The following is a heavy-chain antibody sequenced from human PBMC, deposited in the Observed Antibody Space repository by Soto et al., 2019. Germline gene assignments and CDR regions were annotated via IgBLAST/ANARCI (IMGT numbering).Heavy chain of an antibody. CDR2: INHSGST. D-gene: IGHD3-10*01. Sequence: SETLSLTCAVYGGSFSGYYWSWIRQPPGKGLEWIGEINHSGSTNYNPSLKSRVTISVDTSKNQFSLKLSSVTAADTAVYYCARTGYGSGSYGPYGRSRHMYYFDYWGQGTLVTVSS. CDR1: GGSFSGYY. V-gene: IGHV4-34*01. J-gene: IGHJ4*02. CDR3: ARTGYGSGSYGPYGRSRHMYYFDY.